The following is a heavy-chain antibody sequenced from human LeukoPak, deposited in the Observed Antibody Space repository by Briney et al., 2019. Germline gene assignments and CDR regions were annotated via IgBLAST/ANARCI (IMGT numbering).Heavy chain of an antibody. J-gene: IGHJ4*02. CDR3: ARDSSHTATSSYYFDY. CDR2: INHSGSN. CDR1: GGSFSGYY. V-gene: IGHV4-34*01. Sequence: PSETLSLTCAVYGGSFSGYYWSWIRQPPGKGLEWIGEINHSGSNNYNPSLKSGVTISVDTSKNQFSLKLSSVTAADTAVYYCARDSSHTATSSYYFDYWGQGTLVTVSS. D-gene: IGHD6-13*01.